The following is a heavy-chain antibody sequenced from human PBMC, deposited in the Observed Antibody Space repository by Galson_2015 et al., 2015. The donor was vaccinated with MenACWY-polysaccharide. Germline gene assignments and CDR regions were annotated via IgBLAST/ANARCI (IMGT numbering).Heavy chain of an antibody. CDR2: ITSDSDAI. D-gene: IGHD2-2*01. CDR1: GITFTNYG. V-gene: IGHV3-48*01. CDR3: ARDFCSTTSCRFDY. J-gene: IGHJ4*02. Sequence: SLRLSCAASGITFTNYGMNWVRQAPGKGLEWVSYITSDSDAIYYADSVKGRFTISRDNAKNSLYLRMNSLRAEDTAVYYCARDFCSTTSCRFDYWGQGTRVTVSS.